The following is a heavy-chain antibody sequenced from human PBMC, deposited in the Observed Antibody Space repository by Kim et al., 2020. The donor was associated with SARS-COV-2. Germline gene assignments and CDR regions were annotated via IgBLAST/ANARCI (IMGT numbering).Heavy chain of an antibody. J-gene: IGHJ6*02. CDR2: GGT. Sequence: GGTNSAQKFQGRVTMTRDTSISTAYMELSRLRSDDTVVYYCARDGQGMDVWGQGTTVTVSS. V-gene: IGHV1-2*05. CDR3: ARDGQGMDV.